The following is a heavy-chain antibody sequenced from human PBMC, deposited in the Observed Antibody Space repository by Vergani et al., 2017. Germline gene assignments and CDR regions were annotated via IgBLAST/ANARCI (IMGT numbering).Heavy chain of an antibody. J-gene: IGHJ4*02. CDR2: IYYSGST. CDR3: AREREGSFARSIDY. CDR1: GGSISSYY. V-gene: IGHV4-59*01. D-gene: IGHD3-10*01. Sequence: QVQLQESGPGLVKPSETLSLTCTVSGGSISSYYWSWTRQPPGKGLEWIGYIYYSGSTNYNPSLKSRVTISVETSKNQFSLKLSSVTAADTAVYYCAREREGSFARSIDYWGQGTLVTVSS.